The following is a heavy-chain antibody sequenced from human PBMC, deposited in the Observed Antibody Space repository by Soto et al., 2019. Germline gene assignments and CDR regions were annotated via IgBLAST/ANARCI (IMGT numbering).Heavy chain of an antibody. V-gene: IGHV3-23*05. Sequence: GGSLRLSCSASGFTFSSFDMMWVRQAPGKGLEFISSIGASGNNICYSNSVKGRFTISRDNPKNTLYMQCNSLRAEDTAIYYCATIQNWGTVYWGHGTQVTV. CDR2: IGASGNNI. CDR1: GFTFSSFD. D-gene: IGHD3-16*01. CDR3: ATIQNWGTVY. J-gene: IGHJ4*01.